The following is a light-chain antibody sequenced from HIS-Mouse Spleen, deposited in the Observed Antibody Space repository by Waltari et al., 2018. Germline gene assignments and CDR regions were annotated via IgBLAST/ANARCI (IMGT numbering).Light chain of an antibody. V-gene: IGLV3-10*01. CDR1: AFPQKH. J-gene: IGLJ2*01. CDR2: EDS. CDR3: YSTDSSGNHRV. Sequence: SYELTHPPSVSVSPGQTARITCSCEAFPQKHAYWYQQKSGQAPVLVIYEDSKRPPGIPERFSGSSSGTMATLTISGAQVEDEADYYCYSTDSSGNHRVFGGGTKLTVL.